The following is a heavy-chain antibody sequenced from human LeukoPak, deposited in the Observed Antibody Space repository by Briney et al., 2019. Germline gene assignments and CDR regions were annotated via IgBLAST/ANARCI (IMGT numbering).Heavy chain of an antibody. V-gene: IGHV1-2*02. Sequence: ASVKVSCKASGYTFTGYFMHWVRQAPGQGLEWMGWINPNSGGTNYAQKFQGRVTMTRDTSISTAYMELSSPRSEDTAVYYCAREVVDYYDSMWDYWGQGTLVTVSS. J-gene: IGHJ4*02. D-gene: IGHD3-22*01. CDR1: GYTFTGYF. CDR2: INPNSGGT. CDR3: AREVVDYYDSMWDY.